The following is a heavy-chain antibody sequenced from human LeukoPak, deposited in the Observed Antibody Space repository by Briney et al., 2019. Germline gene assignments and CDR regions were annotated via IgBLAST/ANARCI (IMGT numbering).Heavy chain of an antibody. D-gene: IGHD3-10*01. Sequence: SETLSLTCAVYGGSFSGYYWSWIRQPPGKGLEWIGEINHSGSTNYNPSLKSRVTISVDTSKNQFSLKLSSVTAADTAVYYCASSGSGSYFSPYYYYGMDVWGQGTTVTVSS. CDR3: ASSGSGSYFSPYYYYGMDV. CDR2: INHSGST. J-gene: IGHJ6*02. V-gene: IGHV4-34*01. CDR1: GGSFSGYY.